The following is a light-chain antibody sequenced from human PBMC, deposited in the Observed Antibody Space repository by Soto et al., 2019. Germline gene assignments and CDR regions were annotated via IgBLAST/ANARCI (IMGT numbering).Light chain of an antibody. J-gene: IGKJ4*01. CDR1: QSVNSN. CDR2: DAS. CDR3: QQYNFWPPLT. Sequence: DIVMTQSPATLSVSPGERATLSCRASQSVNSNLAWYRQKPGQAPRLLISDASTRATGVPARFSGSGSGTEFTLTISSLQSDDSGIYYCQQYNFWPPLTFGGGTKVEIK. V-gene: IGKV3-15*01.